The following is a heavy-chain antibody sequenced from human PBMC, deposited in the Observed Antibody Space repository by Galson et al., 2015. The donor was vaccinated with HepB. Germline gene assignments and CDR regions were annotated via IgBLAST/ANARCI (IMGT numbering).Heavy chain of an antibody. CDR1: GFNFNHYG. D-gene: IGHD2/OR15-2a*01. CDR2: ISYDGENE. CDR3: AREGDTTVMFHFAH. V-gene: IGHV3-30*03. J-gene: IGHJ4*02. Sequence: SLRLSCAASGFNFNHYGMHWVRQAPGKGLEWVALISYDGENEWYEDSVKGRFTISRDNSKGALFLQMNRLRPEDTAMYYCAREGDTTVMFHFAHWGQGTVVTVSS.